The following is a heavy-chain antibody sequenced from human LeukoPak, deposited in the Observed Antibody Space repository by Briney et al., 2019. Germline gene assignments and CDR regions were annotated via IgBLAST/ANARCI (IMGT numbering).Heavy chain of an antibody. D-gene: IGHD3-10*01. V-gene: IGHV3-30*04. Sequence: GRSLRLSCAASGFTFSSYAMHWVRQAPGKGLEWVAVISYDGSNKYYADSVKGRFTISRDNSKNTLYLQMNSLRAEDTAVYYCAGVWFGEFAVDVWGKGTTVTVSS. CDR2: ISYDGSNK. J-gene: IGHJ6*04. CDR3: AGVWFGEFAVDV. CDR1: GFTFSSYA.